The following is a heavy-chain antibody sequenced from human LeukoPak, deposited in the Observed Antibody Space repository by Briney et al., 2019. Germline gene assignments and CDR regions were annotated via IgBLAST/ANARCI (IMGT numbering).Heavy chain of an antibody. CDR1: GYTFTSYG. Sequence: GASVKVSCKASGYTFTSYGISWVRQAPGKGLEWMGLVDPEDGETIYAEKFQGRVTITADTSTDTAYMELSSLRSEDTAVYYCATVFSKDWYFDLWGRGTLVTVSS. CDR3: ATVFSKDWYFDL. J-gene: IGHJ2*01. V-gene: IGHV1-69-2*01. D-gene: IGHD2-21*01. CDR2: VDPEDGET.